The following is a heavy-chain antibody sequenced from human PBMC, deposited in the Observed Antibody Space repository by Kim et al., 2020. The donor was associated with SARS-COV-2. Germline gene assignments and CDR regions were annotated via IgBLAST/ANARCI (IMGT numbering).Heavy chain of an antibody. Sequence: GGSLRLSCAASGFTFSSYSMNWVRQAPGKGLEWVSYISSSSSTIYYADSVKGRFTISRDNAKNSLYLQMNSLRDEDTAVYYCARGHGSGSYPYYFDYWGQGTLVTVSS. CDR1: GFTFSSYS. CDR3: ARGHGSGSYPYYFDY. V-gene: IGHV3-48*02. J-gene: IGHJ4*02. CDR2: ISSSSSTI. D-gene: IGHD3-10*01.